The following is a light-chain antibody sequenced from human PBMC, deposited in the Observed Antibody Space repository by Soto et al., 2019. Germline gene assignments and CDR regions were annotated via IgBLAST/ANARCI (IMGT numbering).Light chain of an antibody. J-gene: IGKJ1*01. Sequence: EIVMTQSPAPLSVSPGERATLSCRASQCINNNFAWYQQKPVLAPRLLFYAASTSAIGIPARFSGSGSGTEITLTISSLPSEDFAVYYCQQYNDWPWTLGQGTKVEIK. V-gene: IGKV3-15*01. CDR2: AAS. CDR3: QQYNDWPWT. CDR1: QCINNN.